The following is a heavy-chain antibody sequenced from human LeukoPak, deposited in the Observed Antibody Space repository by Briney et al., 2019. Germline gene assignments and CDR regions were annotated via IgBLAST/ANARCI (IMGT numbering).Heavy chain of an antibody. J-gene: IGHJ2*01. D-gene: IGHD1-26*01. Sequence: SETLSLTCTVSGGSISSYYWSWIRQPPGKGLEWIGYIYYSGSTNYNPSLKSRVTISVDTSENQFSLKLSSVTAADTAVCYCARAASSGYFDLWGRGTLVTVSS. CDR1: GGSISSYY. CDR3: ARAASSGYFDL. V-gene: IGHV4-59*01. CDR2: IYYSGST.